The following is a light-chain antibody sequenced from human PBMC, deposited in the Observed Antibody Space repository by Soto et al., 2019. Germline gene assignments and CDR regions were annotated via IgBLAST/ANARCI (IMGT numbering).Light chain of an antibody. CDR2: DVS. CDR3: SSYTSSNTLYV. Sequence: QSVLTQPASVSGSPGQSITISCTGTSGDVGGYDYVSWYQQHPGKAPKLLIYDVSDRPSGVSNRFSGSKSGNTASLTISGLQAEDEADYYCSSYTSSNTLYVFGTGTKVTVL. J-gene: IGLJ1*01. CDR1: SGDVGGYDY. V-gene: IGLV2-14*01.